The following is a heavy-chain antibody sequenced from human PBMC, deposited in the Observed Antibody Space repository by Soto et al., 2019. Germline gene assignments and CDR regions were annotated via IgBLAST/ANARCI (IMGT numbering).Heavy chain of an antibody. J-gene: IGHJ5*02. D-gene: IGHD3-10*01. Sequence: SETLSLTCTVSGGSISSYYWSWIRQPPGKGLEWIGYIYYSGSTNYNPSLKSRVTISVDTSKNQFSLKLSSVTAADTAVYYCARLWFGELYNWFDPWGQGTLVTVSS. V-gene: IGHV4-59*01. CDR3: ARLWFGELYNWFDP. CDR1: GGSISSYY. CDR2: IYYSGST.